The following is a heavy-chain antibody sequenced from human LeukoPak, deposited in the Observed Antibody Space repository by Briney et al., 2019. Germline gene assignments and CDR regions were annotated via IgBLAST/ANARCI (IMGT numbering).Heavy chain of an antibody. CDR1: GYTFTSNY. V-gene: IGHV1-46*01. Sequence: GASVKVSCKAFGYTFTSNYMHWVRQAPGQGPEWMGVISPSGGSTTYAQKFQGRVTLTRDMSTSTDYLELSSLRSEDTAVYYCARGMAAAGTLYYYYMDVWGKGTTVTVSS. CDR2: ISPSGGST. D-gene: IGHD6-13*01. CDR3: ARGMAAAGTLYYYYMDV. J-gene: IGHJ6*03.